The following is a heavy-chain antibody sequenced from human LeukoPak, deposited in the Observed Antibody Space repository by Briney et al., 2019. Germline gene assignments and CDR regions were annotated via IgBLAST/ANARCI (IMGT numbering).Heavy chain of an antibody. CDR3: ARGRVSSSTWYNTYYYYFYMDV. V-gene: IGHV4-59*01. D-gene: IGHD1-1*01. CDR2: VDHTGST. J-gene: IGHJ6*03. CDR1: DDSITMYY. Sequence: TSETLSLTCSVSDDSITMYYWTWIRQPPGKGLEWIGYVDHTGSTNFNPSLNGRVSISRDTTKNLFSLRLRAVTAADTAVYSCARGRVSSSTWYNTYYYYFYMDVWGKGTTVTVSS.